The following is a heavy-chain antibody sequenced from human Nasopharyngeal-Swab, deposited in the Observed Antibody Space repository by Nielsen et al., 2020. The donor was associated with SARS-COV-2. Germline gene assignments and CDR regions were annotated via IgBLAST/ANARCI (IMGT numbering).Heavy chain of an antibody. CDR3: ARITPFTHNLDY. CDR2: IYHSGST. D-gene: IGHD1-1*01. Sequence: GSLRLSCAVSGGSFSDYNWSWIRQPPGKGLEWIGNIYHSGSTTYNSSLKSRLAMSVDTSKNQFSLKLNSVTAADTAVYYCARITPFTHNLDYWGQGILVTVSS. J-gene: IGHJ4*02. V-gene: IGHV4-34*01. CDR1: GGSFSDYN.